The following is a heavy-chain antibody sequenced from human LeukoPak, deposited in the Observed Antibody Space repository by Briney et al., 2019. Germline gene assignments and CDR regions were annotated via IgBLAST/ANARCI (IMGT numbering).Heavy chain of an antibody. CDR1: GFTFSSYG. J-gene: IGHJ6*03. CDR3: AKDRCSNGIGCYYYYMDV. CDR2: IQYDGSNE. D-gene: IGHD2-8*01. V-gene: IGHV3-30*02. Sequence: GGSLRLSCAASGFTFSSYGMHWVRQAPGKGLEWVAYIQYDGSNEQFAGSVKGRFSISRDSSKNILYLQVNSLRAEDTAVYYCAKDRCSNGIGCYYYYMDVWGKGTTVTISS.